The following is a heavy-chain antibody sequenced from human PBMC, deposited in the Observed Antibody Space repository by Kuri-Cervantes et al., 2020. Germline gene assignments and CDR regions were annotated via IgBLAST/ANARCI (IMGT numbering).Heavy chain of an antibody. Sequence: GESLKISCAASGFTFSSYSMNWVRQAPGKGLEWVSYISSSGSTIYYADSVKGRFTISRDNAKNSLYLQMNSLRAEDTAVYYCARGSPPTLRAGDYWGQGTLVTVSS. V-gene: IGHV3-48*04. CDR2: ISSSGSTI. CDR1: GFTFSSYS. D-gene: IGHD2/OR15-2a*01. CDR3: ARGSPPTLRAGDY. J-gene: IGHJ4*02.